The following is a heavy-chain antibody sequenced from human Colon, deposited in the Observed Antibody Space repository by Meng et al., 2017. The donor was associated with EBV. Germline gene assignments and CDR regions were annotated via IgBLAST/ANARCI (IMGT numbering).Heavy chain of an antibody. Sequence: QVQLQESGPGLGKPSGTLSLICPVSGASTGSSYWWTWVRQPPEKGLEWIGEIYHSGSTNYNPSLKSRLTLSVDKSKSQFSLELISVTAADTAVYYCARGRRFGSGRYALDYWGQGTLVTVSS. CDR3: ARGRRFGSGRYALDY. CDR2: IYHSGST. J-gene: IGHJ4*02. V-gene: IGHV4-4*02. CDR1: GASTGSSYW. D-gene: IGHD3-10*01.